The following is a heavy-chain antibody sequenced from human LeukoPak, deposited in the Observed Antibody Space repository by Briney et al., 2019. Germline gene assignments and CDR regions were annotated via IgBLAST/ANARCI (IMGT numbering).Heavy chain of an antibody. CDR1: GFTFSSYG. CDR3: AKDSPYGSGTGWFDS. V-gene: IGHV3-30*18. J-gene: IGHJ5*01. Sequence: GRSLRLSCAASGFTFSSYGMHWVRQAPGKGLEWVAVISYDGSNKYYADSVKGRFTISRDNSKNTLYLQMNSLRAEDTAVYYCAKDSPYGSGTGWFDSWGQGTLVTVSS. CDR2: ISYDGSNK. D-gene: IGHD3-10*01.